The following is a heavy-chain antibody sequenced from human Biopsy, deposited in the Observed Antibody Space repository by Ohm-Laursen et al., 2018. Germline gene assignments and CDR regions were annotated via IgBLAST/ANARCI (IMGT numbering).Heavy chain of an antibody. D-gene: IGHD2-2*01. V-gene: IGHV4-34*01. CDR2: VNHSGST. Sequence: SDTLSLTCAVYGESFNGYYWSWIRQTPGKGLEWIGYVNHSGSTNYNPSLKSRLTISVDTSKNQFSLKLTSVTAADTAVYYCARDLIAYCPTTSCDNFGMDVWGQGTTVTVSS. CDR3: ARDLIAYCPTTSCDNFGMDV. CDR1: GESFNGYY. J-gene: IGHJ6*02.